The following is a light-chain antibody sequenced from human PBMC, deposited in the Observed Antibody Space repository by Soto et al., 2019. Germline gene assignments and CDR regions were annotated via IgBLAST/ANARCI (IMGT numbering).Light chain of an antibody. J-gene: IGKJ4*01. CDR1: QTIRTS. V-gene: IGKV1-39*01. Sequence: DIQMTQSPSSLSASVGDRVTITCRASQTIRTSVNWDQCKPGKAPKLLIDAAASSSQRGVPSRFSGSGSGTDFTLTITSLQPEDFATYYCQHSYTTPLTFGGGTKVEI. CDR3: QHSYTTPLT. CDR2: AAAS.